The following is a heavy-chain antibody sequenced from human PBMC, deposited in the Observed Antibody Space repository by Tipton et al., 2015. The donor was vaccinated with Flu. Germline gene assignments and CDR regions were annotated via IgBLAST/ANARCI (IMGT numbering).Heavy chain of an antibody. CDR1: GFTFSSYSMN. CDR2: LYYSGNT. V-gene: IGHV4-39*01. Sequence: LRLSCAASGFTFSSYSMNWVRQPPGKGLEWIGSLYYSGNTYYNPSLKSRVTISVDTSKNQFSLKLTSVSAADTAVYYCARQGASSVKPLQDWGQGTRVTVSS. D-gene: IGHD4/OR15-4a*01. CDR3: ARQGASSVKPLQD. J-gene: IGHJ1*01.